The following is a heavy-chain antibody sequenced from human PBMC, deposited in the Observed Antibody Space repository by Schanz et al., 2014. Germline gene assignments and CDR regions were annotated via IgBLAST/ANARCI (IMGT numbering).Heavy chain of an antibody. CDR2: IGTSGGT. J-gene: IGHJ4*02. Sequence: EVQLAESGGGLVQPGGSLKLSCAASGLIFSNYAMSWVRQAPGKGLEWVSTIGTSGGTNYAESVKGRFTSSRDNSKNTLYLQMNSLRAEDTAVYFCAKIERNEDWGQGTLVTVSS. CDR3: AKIERNED. CDR1: GLIFSNYA. V-gene: IGHV3-23*04. D-gene: IGHD1-1*01.